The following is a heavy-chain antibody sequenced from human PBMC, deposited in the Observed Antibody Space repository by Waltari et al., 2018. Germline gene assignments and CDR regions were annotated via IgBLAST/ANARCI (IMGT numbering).Heavy chain of an antibody. CDR1: GFTFGDYA. CDR3: AKDRGHGMDV. Sequence: EVQLVESGGGLVQPGRSLRLSCTASGFTFGDYAMSWFRQAPGKGLEWVGFIRSKAYGGTTEYAASVKGRFTISRDDSKSIAYLQMNSLKTEDTAVYYCAKDRGHGMDVWGQGTTVTVSS. V-gene: IGHV3-49*03. J-gene: IGHJ6*02. CDR2: IRSKAYGGTT.